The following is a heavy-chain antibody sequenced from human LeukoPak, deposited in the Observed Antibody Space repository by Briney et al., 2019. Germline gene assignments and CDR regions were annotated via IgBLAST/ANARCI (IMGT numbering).Heavy chain of an antibody. D-gene: IGHD3-22*01. CDR2: ISDSGDST. CDR3: AKDQYYYYDSSGSYHGAPFEY. V-gene: IGHV3-23*01. CDR1: GFTFTSSA. Sequence: PGGSLRLSCSASGFTFTSSAMTWVRQLPGKGLDWVSTISDSGDSTYYAVSVKGRFTISRDNTKNRLSLQMSGLRAEDTAVYYCAKDQYYYYDSSGSYHGAPFEYWGQGALVTVSA. J-gene: IGHJ4*02.